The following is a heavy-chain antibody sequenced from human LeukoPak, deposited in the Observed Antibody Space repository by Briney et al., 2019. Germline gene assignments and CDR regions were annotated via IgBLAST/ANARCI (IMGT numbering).Heavy chain of an antibody. V-gene: IGHV4-59*01. CDR2: IVYTGRT. D-gene: IGHD3-10*01. CDR3: ARDSWWDGSKTVSDWFGP. Sequence: SETLSLTCTVSGGSIGSYYWSWVRQPPEKGLEWIGNIVYTGRTNYNPSLKSRVTISIDTSKNQFSLRLNSVTAADTAVYYCARDSWWDGSKTVSDWFGPWGQGTLVSVSS. J-gene: IGHJ5*02. CDR1: GGSIGSYY.